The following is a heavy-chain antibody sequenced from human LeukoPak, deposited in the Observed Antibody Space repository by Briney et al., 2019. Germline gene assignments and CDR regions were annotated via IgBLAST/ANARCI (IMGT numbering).Heavy chain of an antibody. CDR1: GFTFSSYS. CDR3: ARVASNYDFDY. CDR2: ISSSSYI. V-gene: IGHV3-21*04. D-gene: IGHD4-11*01. Sequence: GGSLRLSCAASGFTFSSYSMNWVRQAPGKGLEWVSSISSSSYIYYADSVKGRFTISRDNAKNSLYLKMNSLRAEDTALYYCARVASNYDFDYWGQGTLVTVSS. J-gene: IGHJ4*02.